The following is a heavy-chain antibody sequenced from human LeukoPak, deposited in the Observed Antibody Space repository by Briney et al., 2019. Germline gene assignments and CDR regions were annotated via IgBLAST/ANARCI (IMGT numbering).Heavy chain of an antibody. CDR1: GFTFSSYG. J-gene: IGHJ4*02. Sequence: GGSLRLSCAASGFTFSSYGMHWVRQAPGKGLEWVAVISYGGSNKYYADSVKGRFTISRDNSKNTLYLQMNSLRAEDTAVYYCANSADYWGQGTLVTVSS. V-gene: IGHV3-30*18. CDR3: ANSADY. CDR2: ISYGGSNK.